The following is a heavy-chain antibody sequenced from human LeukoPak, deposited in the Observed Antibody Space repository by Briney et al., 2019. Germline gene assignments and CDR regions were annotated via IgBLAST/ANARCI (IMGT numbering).Heavy chain of an antibody. Sequence: PGGSLGLSCAASGFTFSSYGMHWVRQAPGKGLEWVAVIWYDGSNKYYADSVKGRFTISRDNSKNTLYLQMNSLRAEDTAVYYCARPLYYYDSSAQTGFDYWGQGTLVTVSS. CDR2: IWYDGSNK. CDR1: GFTFSSYG. J-gene: IGHJ4*02. V-gene: IGHV3-33*01. CDR3: ARPLYYYDSSAQTGFDY. D-gene: IGHD3-22*01.